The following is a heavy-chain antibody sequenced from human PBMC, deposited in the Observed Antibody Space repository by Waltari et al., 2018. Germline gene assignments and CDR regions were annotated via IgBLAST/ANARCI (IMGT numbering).Heavy chain of an antibody. V-gene: IGHV1-69*14. J-gene: IGHJ5*02. CDR1: GGTFSSYA. CDR3: ASGYCSGGSCPINWFDP. CDR2: IIPIFGTA. Sequence: QVQLVQSGAEVKKPGSSVKVSCKASGGTFSSYAISWVRQAPGQGLEWMGGIIPIFGTANYAQKFQGRVTITADKSTSTAYMELSSLRSEDTAVYYCASGYCSGGSCPINWFDPWGQGTLVTVSS. D-gene: IGHD2-15*01.